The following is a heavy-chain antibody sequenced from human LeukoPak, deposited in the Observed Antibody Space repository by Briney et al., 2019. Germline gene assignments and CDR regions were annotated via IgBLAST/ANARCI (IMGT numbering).Heavy chain of an antibody. J-gene: IGHJ4*02. V-gene: IGHV3-48*03. CDR2: ISSGGSTI. CDR3: AREYLGGSDY. D-gene: IGHD5-12*01. CDR1: GFTFRIYA. Sequence: GGSLRLSCSASGFTFRIYAMKWVRQAPGKGLEWVSYISSGGSTIYYADAVKGRFTISRDNAKNSLYLQMNSLRAEDTAIYYCAREYLGGSDYWGQGTLVTVSP.